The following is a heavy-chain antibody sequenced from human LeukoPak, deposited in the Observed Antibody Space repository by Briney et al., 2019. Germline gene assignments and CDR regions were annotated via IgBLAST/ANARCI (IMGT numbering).Heavy chain of an antibody. CDR3: ARHREGYCTGDSCYGGDY. Sequence: GESLKISCRGSGYSFSTYWIGWVRQMPGEGLEWMGIIYPDDSDTRYSPSFQGQVTISADKSITTAYLQWSSLKASDTAMYHCARHREGYCTGDSCYGGDYWGQGTLVTVSS. D-gene: IGHD2-15*01. CDR2: IYPDDSDT. CDR1: GYSFSTYW. V-gene: IGHV5-51*01. J-gene: IGHJ4*02.